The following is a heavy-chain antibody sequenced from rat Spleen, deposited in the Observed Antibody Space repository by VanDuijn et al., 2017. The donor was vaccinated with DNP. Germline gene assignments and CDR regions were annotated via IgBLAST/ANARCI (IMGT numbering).Heavy chain of an antibody. J-gene: IGHJ2*01. V-gene: IGHV5S13*01. D-gene: IGHD1-10*01. CDR1: GLTFSNYG. CDR2: ITNTGGST. CDR3: ARHNYYFDY. Sequence: EVQLVESGGGLVQPGRSLKLSCVASGLTFSNYGMAWVRQAPTKGLEWVASITNTGGSTYYRDSVKGRFTISRDNAKSTLYLQMDSLRSEDTATYYCARHNYYFDYWGQGVMVTVSS.